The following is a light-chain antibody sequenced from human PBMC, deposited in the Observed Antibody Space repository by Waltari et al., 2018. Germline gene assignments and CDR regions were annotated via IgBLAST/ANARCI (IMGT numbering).Light chain of an antibody. CDR2: DAS. CDR1: QSVDYY. CDR3: QQRKSWPLT. J-gene: IGKJ4*01. Sequence: EIVLTQSPATLSLSPGQSATLSCWASQSVDYYLAWYQQKPGQAPRLLIYDASNRATGIPDRFSGGGSGTDFTLTISSLEPEDFAVYFCQQRKSWPLTFGGGTKVEIK. V-gene: IGKV3-11*01.